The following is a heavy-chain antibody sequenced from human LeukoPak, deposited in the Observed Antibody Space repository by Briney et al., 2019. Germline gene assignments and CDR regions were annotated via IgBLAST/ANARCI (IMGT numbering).Heavy chain of an antibody. CDR3: ARGGYSSSRYDKYYFDY. D-gene: IGHD6-13*01. J-gene: IGHJ4*02. CDR2: IIPIFGTA. V-gene: IGHV1-69*06. Sequence: SVKVSCKASGGTFSSYAISWVRQAPGQGLEWMGGIIPIFGTANYAQKFQGRVTITADKSTSTAYMELSSLRSEDTAVYYCARGGYSSSRYDKYYFDYWGQGTLVTVSS. CDR1: GGTFSSYA.